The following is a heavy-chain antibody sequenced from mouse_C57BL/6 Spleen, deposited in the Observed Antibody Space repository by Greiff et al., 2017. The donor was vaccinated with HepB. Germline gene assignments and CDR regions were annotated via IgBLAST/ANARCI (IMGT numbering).Heavy chain of an antibody. CDR2: ISYDGSN. Sequence: EVQLQESGPGLVKPSQSLSLTCSVTGYSITSGYYWNWIRQFPGNKLEWMGYISYDGSNNYNPSLKNRISITRDTSKNQFFLKLNSVTTEDTATYYCAREADYYGSSYAWFAYWGQGTLVTVSA. V-gene: IGHV3-6*01. J-gene: IGHJ3*01. CDR1: GYSITSGYY. CDR3: AREADYYGSSYAWFAY. D-gene: IGHD1-1*01.